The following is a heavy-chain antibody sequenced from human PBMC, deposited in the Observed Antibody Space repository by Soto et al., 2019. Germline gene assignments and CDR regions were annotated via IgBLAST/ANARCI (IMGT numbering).Heavy chain of an antibody. D-gene: IGHD2-15*01. CDR1: GGTFSSYT. CDR2: IIPILGIA. Sequence: QVQLVQSGAEVKKPGSSVKVSCKASGGTFSSYTISWVRQAPGQGLEWMGRIIPILGIANYAQKFQGRVTITADKSTSTADRELRSLRCDDTGVYYCARVYSLINDIVVVGSGAFDYWSQRPQVTVSS. J-gene: IGHJ4*02. CDR3: ARVYSLINDIVVVGSGAFDY. V-gene: IGHV1-69*02.